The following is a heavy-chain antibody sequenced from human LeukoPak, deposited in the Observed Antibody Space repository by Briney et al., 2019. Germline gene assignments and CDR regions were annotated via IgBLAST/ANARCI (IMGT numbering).Heavy chain of an antibody. CDR3: AKDLTIVHSFFDY. D-gene: IGHD2/OR15-2a*01. CDR2: ISSSGSTI. V-gene: IGHV3-48*03. Sequence: PGGSLRLSCAASGFTFSSYEMNWVRQAPGKGLEWVSYISSSGSTIYYADSVKGRFTISRDNSKNTLYLQMNSLSAEDTAIYYCAKDLTIVHSFFDYWGQGTLVTVSS. J-gene: IGHJ4*02. CDR1: GFTFSSYE.